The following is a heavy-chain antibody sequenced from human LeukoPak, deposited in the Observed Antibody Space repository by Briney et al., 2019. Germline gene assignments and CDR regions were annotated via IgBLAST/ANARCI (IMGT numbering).Heavy chain of an antibody. Sequence: PGGSLRLSCVASGFTFSSYAMSWVRQAPGKGLEWVSAISGSGGSTYYADSVKGRFTISRDNSKNTLYLQMNSLRAEDTAVYYCAKDGVYYDYVWGSYRPFPFDYWGQGTLVTVSS. CDR2: ISGSGGST. J-gene: IGHJ4*02. CDR1: GFTFSSYA. V-gene: IGHV3-23*01. CDR3: AKDGVYYDYVWGSYRPFPFDY. D-gene: IGHD3-16*02.